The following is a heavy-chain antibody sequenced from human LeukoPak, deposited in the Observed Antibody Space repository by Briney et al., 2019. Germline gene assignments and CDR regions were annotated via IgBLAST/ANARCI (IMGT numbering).Heavy chain of an antibody. CDR1: GGSISSYY. CDR3: ARALGTVTTTWGFDY. D-gene: IGHD4-11*01. Sequence: PSETLSLTCTVSGGSISSYYWSWIRQPPGKGLEWIGYIHYSGSTNYNPSLKSRVTISVDTSKNQFSLKLSSVTAADTAVYYCARALGTVTTTWGFDYWGQGTLVTVSS. V-gene: IGHV4-59*01. J-gene: IGHJ4*02. CDR2: IHYSGST.